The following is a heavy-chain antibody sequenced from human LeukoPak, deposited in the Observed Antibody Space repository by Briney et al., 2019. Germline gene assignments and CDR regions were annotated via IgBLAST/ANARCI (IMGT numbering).Heavy chain of an antibody. V-gene: IGHV3-33*01. CDR2: IWYDGSNK. CDR1: GFTFSSYG. J-gene: IGHJ5*01. CDR3: ARGWYGPDS. D-gene: IGHD2-15*01. Sequence: PGRSLRLSCAASGFTFSSYGMHWVRQAPGKGLEWVAVIWYDGSNKYYADSVKGRFTISRDNSKNTLYLQMNSLRVEDTAVYSCARGWYGPDSCGQGTLVTVSS.